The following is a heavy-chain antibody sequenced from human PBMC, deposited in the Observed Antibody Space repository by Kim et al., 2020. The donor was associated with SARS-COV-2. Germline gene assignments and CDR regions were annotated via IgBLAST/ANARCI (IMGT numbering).Heavy chain of an antibody. D-gene: IGHD6-13*01. CDR3: ARVGTLKATAGSKLHYFDY. Sequence: GGSLRLSCAVSGFTFSSSWMHWVRQAPGKGLVWVARISNDGSITSYADSVKGRFTISRDNAKNTLYLQMNSLRAEDTAVYYCARVGTLKATAGSKLHYFDYWGQGTQVTVSS. J-gene: IGHJ4*02. CDR1: GFTFSSSW. CDR2: ISNDGSIT. V-gene: IGHV3-74*01.